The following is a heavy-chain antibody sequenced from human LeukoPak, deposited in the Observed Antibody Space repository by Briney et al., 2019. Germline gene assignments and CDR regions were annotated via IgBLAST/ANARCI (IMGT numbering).Heavy chain of an antibody. D-gene: IGHD4-17*01. CDR1: GYTFTSNY. J-gene: IGHJ4*02. CDR2: ISPSGGST. CDR3: ARGYGLNPVNY. V-gene: IGHV1-46*01. Sequence: ASVKVSRKAFGYTFTSNYMHWVRQAPGQGPEWMGVISPSGGSTTYAQKFQGRVTLTRDMSASTDYLELSSLRSDDTAIYYCARGYGLNPVNYWGQGTLVTVSS.